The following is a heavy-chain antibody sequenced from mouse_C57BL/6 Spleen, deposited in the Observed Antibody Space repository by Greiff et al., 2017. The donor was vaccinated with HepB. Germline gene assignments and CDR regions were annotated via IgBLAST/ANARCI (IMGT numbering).Heavy chain of an antibody. CDR2: IWRGGST. CDR3: AKNYYGSRFYWYFDV. Sequence: VKLMESGPGLVQPSQSLSITCTVSGFSLTSYGVHWVRQSPGKGLEWLGVIWRGGSTDYNAAFMSRLSITKDNSKSQVFFKMNSLQADDTAIYYCAKNYYGSRFYWYFDVWGTGTTVTVSS. V-gene: IGHV2-5*01. D-gene: IGHD1-1*01. J-gene: IGHJ1*03. CDR1: GFSLTSYG.